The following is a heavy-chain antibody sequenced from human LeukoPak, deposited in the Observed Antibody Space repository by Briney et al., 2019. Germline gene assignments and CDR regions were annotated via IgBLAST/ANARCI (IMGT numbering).Heavy chain of an antibody. Sequence: FETLSLTCAVYGGSFSGKYWGWVRPPPGKGLGWIGEINHSGSTDYNPSLKSRVTISADTSKNQFSLKLRPVTAADTAVYYCARGRVRLPQFDYWGQGTLVTVFS. CDR1: GGSFSGKY. D-gene: IGHD2-15*01. V-gene: IGHV4-34*01. CDR3: ARGRVRLPQFDY. J-gene: IGHJ4*02. CDR2: INHSGST.